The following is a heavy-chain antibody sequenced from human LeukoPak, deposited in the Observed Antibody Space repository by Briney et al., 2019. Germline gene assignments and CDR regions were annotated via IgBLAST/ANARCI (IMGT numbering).Heavy chain of an antibody. V-gene: IGHV3-11*06. Sequence: LSLTCTVSGGSISSSSYYWGWIRQPPGKGLEWVSRISSSGTYTDYTDSVKGRFTISRDNAKNSLYLQMNSLRAEDTALYFCARGVGYCSSSRCSPGYYMDVWGQGTTVTVFS. CDR3: ARGVGYCSSSRCSPGYYMDV. CDR2: ISSSGTYT. D-gene: IGHD2-15*01. J-gene: IGHJ6*03. CDR1: GGSISSSS.